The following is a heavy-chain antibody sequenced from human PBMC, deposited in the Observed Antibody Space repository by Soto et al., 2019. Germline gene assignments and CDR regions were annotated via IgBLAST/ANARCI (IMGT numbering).Heavy chain of an antibody. CDR2: IKQDGSEK. D-gene: IGHD5-12*01. CDR3: ARDREVVDIVATILGY. J-gene: IGHJ4*02. V-gene: IGHV3-7*01. Sequence: EVQLVESGGGLVQPGGSLRLSCAASGFTFSSYWMSWVRQAPGKGLEWVANIKQDGSEKYYVDSVKGRFTISRDNAKNSLYLQMNSLRAEDTAVYYCARDREVVDIVATILGYWGQGTLVTVSS. CDR1: GFTFSSYW.